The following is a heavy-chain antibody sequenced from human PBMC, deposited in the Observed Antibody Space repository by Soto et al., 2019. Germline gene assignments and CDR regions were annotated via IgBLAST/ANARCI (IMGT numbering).Heavy chain of an antibody. CDR3: ARTFWFGEGGWFDA. CDR1: GGSISSGGYY. J-gene: IGHJ5*02. V-gene: IGHV4-31*03. D-gene: IGHD3-10*01. CDR2: IYYSGST. Sequence: SETLSLTCTVSGGSISSGGYYWSWIRQHPGKGLEWIGFIYYSGSTYYNPSLKSRVTISVDTSKNQFSLKLSSVTAADTAVYYCARTFWFGEGGWFDAWGQGTLVTVSS.